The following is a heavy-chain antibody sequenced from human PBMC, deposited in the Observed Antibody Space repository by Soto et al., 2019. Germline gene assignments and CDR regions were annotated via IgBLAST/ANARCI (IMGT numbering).Heavy chain of an antibody. V-gene: IGHV4-34*01. Sequence: SETLSLTCAVYGGSFSGYYWSWIRQPPGKGLEWIGEINHSGSTNYNPSLKSRVTISVDTSKNQFSLKLSSVTAADTAVYYCARIPVAAAGTELGYYYYGMDVWGQGTTVTVSS. J-gene: IGHJ6*02. D-gene: IGHD6-13*01. CDR3: ARIPVAAAGTELGYYYYGMDV. CDR2: INHSGST. CDR1: GGSFSGYY.